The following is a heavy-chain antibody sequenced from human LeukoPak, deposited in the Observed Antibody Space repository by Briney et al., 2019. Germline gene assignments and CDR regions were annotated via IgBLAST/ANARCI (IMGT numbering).Heavy chain of an antibody. V-gene: IGHV3-7*01. CDR2: VNQGGSDK. CDR1: GFTFSGHW. Sequence: GRSLRLSCAASGFTFSGHWMSWVRQAPGPGLEWVANVNQGGSDKYYVDSVKGRFTISRDNANNLLYLQMNSLRGEDTAVYYCTRDRSRAEDDWGQGTLVTVSS. J-gene: IGHJ4*02. D-gene: IGHD1-14*01. CDR3: TRDRSRAEDD.